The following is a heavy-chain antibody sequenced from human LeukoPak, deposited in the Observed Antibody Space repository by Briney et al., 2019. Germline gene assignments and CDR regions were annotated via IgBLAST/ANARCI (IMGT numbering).Heavy chain of an antibody. D-gene: IGHD5-18*01. V-gene: IGHV3-30*03. Sequence: PGGSLRLSCTASGFTFSGAWMTWVRQAPGKGLEWVALILYDGSNKYYADSVKGRFTISRDNSKNTLYLQMNSLRAEDTAVYYCARPLAGYSYGYFDYWGQGTLVTVSS. CDR2: ILYDGSNK. CDR3: ARPLAGYSYGYFDY. CDR1: GFTFSGAW. J-gene: IGHJ4*02.